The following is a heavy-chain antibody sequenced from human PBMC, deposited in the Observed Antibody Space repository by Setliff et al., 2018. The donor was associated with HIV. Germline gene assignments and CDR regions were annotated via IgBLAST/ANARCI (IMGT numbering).Heavy chain of an antibody. V-gene: IGHV1-46*01. J-gene: IGHJ1*01. CDR1: GYTFTSYY. CDR2: INPSSGST. Sequence: ASVKVSCKASGYTFTSYYMHWVRQAPGQGLEWMGIINPSSGSTTYAQKFQGRVTMTRDTSTSTVYMELSSLRSEDTAVHYCARDPAPSSSASYFQHWGQGTPITVSS. CDR3: ARDPAPSSSASYFQH. D-gene: IGHD6-6*01.